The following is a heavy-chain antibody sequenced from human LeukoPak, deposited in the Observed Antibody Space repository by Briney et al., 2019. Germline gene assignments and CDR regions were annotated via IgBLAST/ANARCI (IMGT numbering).Heavy chain of an antibody. D-gene: IGHD6-19*01. V-gene: IGHV1-18*01. J-gene: IGHJ5*02. CDR3: ARDSSSAVAGTLWFDP. CDR2: ISAYNGNT. Sequence: ASVKVSCKASGYTFTSYGISWVRQAPGQGLEWMGWISAYNGNTNYAQKLQGRVTITTDTSTSTAYMELRILRSDDTAVYYCARDSSSAVAGTLWFDPWGQGTLVTVSS. CDR1: GYTFTSYG.